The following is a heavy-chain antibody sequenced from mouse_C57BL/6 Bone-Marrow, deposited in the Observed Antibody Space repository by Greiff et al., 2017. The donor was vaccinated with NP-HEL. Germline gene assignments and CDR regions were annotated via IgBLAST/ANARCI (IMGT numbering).Heavy chain of an antibody. CDR3: ARSYYYGSTYAMDY. D-gene: IGHD1-1*01. CDR2: IYPGSGST. V-gene: IGHV1-55*01. CDR1: GYTFTSYW. Sequence: VKLMESGAELVKPGASVKMSCKASGYTFTSYWITWVKQRPGQGLEWIGDIYPGSGSTNYNEKFKSKATLTVDTSSSTAYMQLSSLTSEDSAVYYCARSYYYGSTYAMDYWGQGTSVTVSS. J-gene: IGHJ4*01.